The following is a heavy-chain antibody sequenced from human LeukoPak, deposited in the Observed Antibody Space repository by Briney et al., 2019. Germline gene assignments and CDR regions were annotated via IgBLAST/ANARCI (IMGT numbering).Heavy chain of an antibody. V-gene: IGHV3-21*01. CDR1: GFTVSSNY. CDR2: ISSSSSYI. Sequence: SGGSLRLSCAASGFTVSSNYMSWVRQAPGKGLEWVSSISSSSSYIYYADSVKGRFTISRDNAKNSLYLQMNSLRAEDTAVYYCARGGSGSPGYWGQGTLVTVSS. J-gene: IGHJ4*02. CDR3: ARGGSGSPGY. D-gene: IGHD1-26*01.